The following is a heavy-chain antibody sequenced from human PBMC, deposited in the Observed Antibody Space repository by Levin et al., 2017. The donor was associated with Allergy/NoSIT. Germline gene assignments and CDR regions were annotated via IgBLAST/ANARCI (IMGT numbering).Heavy chain of an antibody. Sequence: GGSLRLSCAASGFTFSSYWMSWVRQAPGKGLEWVANIKQDGSEKYYVDSVKGRFTISRDNAKNSLYLQMNSLRAEDTAVYYCARIEAARLPYYGMDVWGQGTTVTVSS. V-gene: IGHV3-7*01. J-gene: IGHJ6*02. CDR1: GFTFSSYW. D-gene: IGHD6-6*01. CDR3: ARIEAARLPYYGMDV. CDR2: IKQDGSEK.